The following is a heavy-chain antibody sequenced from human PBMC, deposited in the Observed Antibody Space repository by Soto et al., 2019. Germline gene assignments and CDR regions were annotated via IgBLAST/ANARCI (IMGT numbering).Heavy chain of an antibody. D-gene: IGHD6-13*01. CDR2: IYHSGST. V-gene: IGHV4-4*02. J-gene: IGHJ5*02. CDR3: ARERPDGSRLDP. CDR1: GGSISSRRW. Sequence: PSETQSLTCTVSGGSISSRRWWCCLRQPPGKGLEWIGDIYHSGSTNYNPSLKSRVTISVDTSKNQFSLKLSSVTAADTAVYYCARERPDGSRLDPWGQGTLVTVSS.